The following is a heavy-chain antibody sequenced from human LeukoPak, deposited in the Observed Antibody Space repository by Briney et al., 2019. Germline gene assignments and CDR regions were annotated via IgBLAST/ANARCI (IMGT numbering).Heavy chain of an antibody. CDR1: GGSISTYY. Sequence: SETLSLTCTVSGGSISTYYWNWIRQPPGKGLEWIGYIYCSGSTNYNPSLKSRVTISVDTSKNQFSLKLSSVTAADTAMYYCARGGSARYYFDYWGQGTLVTVSS. J-gene: IGHJ4*02. CDR3: ARGGSARYYFDY. CDR2: IYCSGST. V-gene: IGHV4-59*01.